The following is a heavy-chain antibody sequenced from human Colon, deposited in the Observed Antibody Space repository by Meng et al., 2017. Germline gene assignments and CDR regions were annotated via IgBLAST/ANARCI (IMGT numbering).Heavy chain of an antibody. CDR1: GGSISSGDYY. CDR2: IYYSGST. D-gene: IGHD5-12*01. V-gene: IGHV4-61*08. Sequence: QVQLQGSGPGLAQPSQTLSLPCTVSGGSISSGDYYWSWIRQPPGKGLEWIGFIYYSGSTNYNPSLKSRVTISVDTSKNQFSLKVSSVTAADTAVYYCARDSGYDKNWFDPWGQGTLVTVSS. CDR3: ARDSGYDKNWFDP. J-gene: IGHJ5*02.